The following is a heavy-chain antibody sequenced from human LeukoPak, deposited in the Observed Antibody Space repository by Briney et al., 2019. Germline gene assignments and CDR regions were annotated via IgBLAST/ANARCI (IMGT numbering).Heavy chain of an antibody. J-gene: IGHJ4*02. CDR3: ARGTYVSWELLQGFDY. V-gene: IGHV6-1*01. CDR1: GDSVSRTNAG. CDR2: TYYGSKWYS. Sequence: SETLSLTCAISGDSVSRTNAGWNWIRQSPSRGLEWLGRTYYGSKWYSDFAPSVRNRITIDPDTSKNQFSLQLNSVTPEDTAVYYCARGTYVSWELLQGFDYWGQGTLVTVSS. D-gene: IGHD1-26*01.